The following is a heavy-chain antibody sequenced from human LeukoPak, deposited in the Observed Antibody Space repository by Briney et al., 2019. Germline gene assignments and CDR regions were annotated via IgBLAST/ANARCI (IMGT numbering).Heavy chain of an antibody. J-gene: IGHJ3*02. D-gene: IGHD2-2*01. CDR2: IYYSGST. CDR1: GGSVSSGSYY. CDR3: ARVYCSSTSCYLEDAFDI. V-gene: IGHV4-61*01. Sequence: SETLSLTCTVSGGSVSSGSYYWSWIRQPPGKGLEWIGYIYYSGSTNYNPSLKSRVTISVDTSKNQFSLKLSSVTAADTAVYYCARVYCSSTSCYLEDAFDIWGQGTMVTVSS.